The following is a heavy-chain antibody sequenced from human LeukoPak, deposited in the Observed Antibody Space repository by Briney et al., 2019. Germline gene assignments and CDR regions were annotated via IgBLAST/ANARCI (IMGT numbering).Heavy chain of an antibody. J-gene: IGHJ5*02. CDR1: GGSISSYY. V-gene: IGHV4-59*01. D-gene: IGHD3-3*01. CDR3: ARSDFWSGHSNWFDP. CDR2: IYYSGST. Sequence: SETLSLTCTVSGGSISSYYWSWIRQPPGKGLEWIGYIYYSGSTNYNPSLKSRVTISVDTSKNQFSLKLSSVTAADTAVYYCARSDFWSGHSNWFDPWGQGTLVTVSS.